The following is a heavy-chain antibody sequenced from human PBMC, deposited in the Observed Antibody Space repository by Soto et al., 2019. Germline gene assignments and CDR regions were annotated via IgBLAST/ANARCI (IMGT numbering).Heavy chain of an antibody. V-gene: IGHV1-69*01. D-gene: IGHD3-10*01. CDR1: GGTFSSFA. CDR2: IIPIFGTA. Sequence: QVQLVQSGAEVKKPGSSVKVSCKASGGTFSSFAISWVRQAPGQGLEWMGGIIPIFGTANYAQKLQGRVTITADESTSTAYMELSSLRAEDRAVYYCARGGVVDYSTARGGEYFQHWGQGTLVPVSS. J-gene: IGHJ1*01. CDR3: ARGGVVDYSTARGGEYFQH.